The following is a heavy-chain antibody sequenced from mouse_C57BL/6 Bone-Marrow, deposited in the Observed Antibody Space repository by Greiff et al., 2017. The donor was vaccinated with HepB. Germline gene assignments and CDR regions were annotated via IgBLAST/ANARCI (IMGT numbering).Heavy chain of an antibody. Sequence: VQLQQSGPELVKPGASVKISCKASGYTFTDYYMNWVKQSHGKSLEWLGDINPNNGGTSYNQKFKGKATLTVDKSSSTAYMELRSLTSEDSAVYYCRRLRKGYWGQGTTLTVSS. CDR2: INPNNGGT. CDR3: RRLRKGY. CDR1: GYTFTDYY. D-gene: IGHD3-2*02. V-gene: IGHV1-26*01. J-gene: IGHJ2*01.